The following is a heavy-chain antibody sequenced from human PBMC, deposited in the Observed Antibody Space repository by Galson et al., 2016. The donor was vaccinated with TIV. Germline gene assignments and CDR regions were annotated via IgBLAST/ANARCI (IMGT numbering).Heavy chain of an antibody. CDR1: GGSISSNGIF. J-gene: IGHJ4*02. Sequence: TLSLTCTVSGGSISSNGIFWSWIRQHPGKGLEWIGYIYHSGSTHYNPSLKSRVAMSVDTSENQFSLTLTSVTAADTAVYYCARDQDSGAYFDYWGQGTLVTVSS. D-gene: IGHD2-15*01. V-gene: IGHV4-31*03. CDR3: ARDQDSGAYFDY. CDR2: IYHSGST.